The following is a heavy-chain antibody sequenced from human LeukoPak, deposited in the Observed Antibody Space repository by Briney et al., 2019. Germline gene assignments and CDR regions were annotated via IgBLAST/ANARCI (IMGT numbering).Heavy chain of an antibody. CDR3: ARLGDGYNTAGGFDY. D-gene: IGHD5-24*01. CDR2: IYYSGTT. J-gene: IGHJ4*02. Sequence: SETLSLTCTVSDDSVSRTSYYWGWIRQPPGKGLEWFGNIYYSGTTYYNPSLKSRVTILVDTSKNQFSLKLTSVTAADTAVYYCARLGDGYNTAGGFDYWAQGTLVTVSS. V-gene: IGHV4-39*01. CDR1: DDSVSRTSYY.